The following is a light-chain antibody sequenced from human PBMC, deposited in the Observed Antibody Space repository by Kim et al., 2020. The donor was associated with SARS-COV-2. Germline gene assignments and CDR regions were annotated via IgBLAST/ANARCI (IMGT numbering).Light chain of an antibody. J-gene: IGKJ1*01. CDR1: QSVTRNF. Sequence: EIVLTQSPGTLSLSPGERASLSCRASQSVTRNFLAWYQQKPGQAPRILIYGASIRATGIPDRFSGSGSATDFTLTISRLEPEDFAVYYCHQYDTSPRTFGQGTKVDIK. V-gene: IGKV3-20*01. CDR2: GAS. CDR3: HQYDTSPRT.